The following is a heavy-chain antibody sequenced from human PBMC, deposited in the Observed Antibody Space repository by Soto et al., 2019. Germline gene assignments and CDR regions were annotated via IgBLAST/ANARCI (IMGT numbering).Heavy chain of an antibody. CDR3: ATYGQHLMDS. CDR2: IGNGGDGI. Sequence: EVHLLESGGGLVQPGGSLRLSCAASGFTFSNYAMKWVRQAPGKGLEWVSVIGNGGDGIHYADSVKGRFTISRDNSKNTVNLQMNSLRAEDTPVYYCATYGQHLMDSWGQGTLVTVSS. V-gene: IGHV3-23*01. D-gene: IGHD4-17*01. J-gene: IGHJ4*02. CDR1: GFTFSNYA.